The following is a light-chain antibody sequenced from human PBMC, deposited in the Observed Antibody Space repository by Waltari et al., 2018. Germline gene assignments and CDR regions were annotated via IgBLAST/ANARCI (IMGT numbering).Light chain of an antibody. Sequence: SSELTQDPAVSVAMGQTVRITCQGDSLRSYYASWYQQRPGQAPILVMYDKNNRPSGVPYRFSGSSSQNTASLTITGAQAEDEASYYCHSRDASGVAGSFGGGTKLTVL. CDR1: SLRSYY. V-gene: IGLV3-19*01. CDR3: HSRDASGVAGS. CDR2: DKN. J-gene: IGLJ2*01.